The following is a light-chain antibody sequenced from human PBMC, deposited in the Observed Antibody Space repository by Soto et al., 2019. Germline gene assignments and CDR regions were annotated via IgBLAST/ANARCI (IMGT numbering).Light chain of an antibody. CDR2: GNI. CDR1: SSNIGAGHD. Sequence: QSVLTQPPSMSGAPGQRVTISCSGSSSNIGAGHDVHWYQQLPGTAPKLLIYGNINRPSGVPDRFSGSKSGTSASLAITGLQAEDEADYYCQSYDSSLGGRVFGGGTKLTVL. J-gene: IGLJ3*02. CDR3: QSYDSSLGGRV. V-gene: IGLV1-40*01.